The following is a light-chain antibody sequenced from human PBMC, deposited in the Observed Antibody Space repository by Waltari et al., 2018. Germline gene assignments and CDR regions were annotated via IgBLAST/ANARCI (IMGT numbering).Light chain of an antibody. Sequence: QAEVTQEPSLTVSPGGTVTLTCGSSTGAVTSTHHPYWFLQKPGQVPRTLISDTDNKHSWTPARFSGSLLGRKAALTLSGAQPEDEAVYYCLLSFYDIRAFGGGTKLTVL. CDR1: TGAVTSTHH. J-gene: IGLJ3*02. CDR3: LLSFYDIRA. CDR2: DTD. V-gene: IGLV7-46*01.